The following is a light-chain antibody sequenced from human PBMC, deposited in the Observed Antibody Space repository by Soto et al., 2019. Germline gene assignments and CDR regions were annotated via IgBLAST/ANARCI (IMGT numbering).Light chain of an antibody. CDR3: QHYIDWPRT. CDR2: GAS. Sequence: EIVLTQSQATLSVSPPEGWHLXVRASQSVSSELAWYQQKPGQAPRLPIYGASTRATGIPARFSGSGSGTEFTLTISSLQSEDFAIYYCQHYIDWPRTFGQGTKVDIK. J-gene: IGKJ1*01. CDR1: QSVSSE. V-gene: IGKV3-15*01.